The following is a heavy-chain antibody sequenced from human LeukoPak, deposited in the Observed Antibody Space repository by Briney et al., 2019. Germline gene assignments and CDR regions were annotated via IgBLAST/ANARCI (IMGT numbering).Heavy chain of an antibody. CDR2: ISSSSSTI. D-gene: IGHD6-13*01. Sequence: GGSLRPSCAASGFTFSSYSMNWVRQAPGKGLEWVSYISSSSSTIYYADSVKGRFTISRDNAKNSLYLQMNSLRAEDTAVYYCARRSAAAPGYWGQGTLVTVSS. CDR1: GFTFSSYS. J-gene: IGHJ4*02. CDR3: ARRSAAAPGY. V-gene: IGHV3-48*01.